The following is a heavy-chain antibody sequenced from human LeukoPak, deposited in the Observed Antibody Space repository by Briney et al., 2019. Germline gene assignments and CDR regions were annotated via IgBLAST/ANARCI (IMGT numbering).Heavy chain of an antibody. D-gene: IGHD3-3*01. CDR1: GFSFPSYW. V-gene: IGHV5-51*01. Sequence: GESLKISCKGSGFSFPSYWIGWVRQKPGKGLEWMGIIYPGDSTTKYSPSFHGQVTISADKSVNTAYLQWSSLKASDTAIYYCAIPATVFGVVNVFDIWGQGTMVIVSS. J-gene: IGHJ3*02. CDR3: AIPATVFGVVNVFDI. CDR2: IYPGDSTT.